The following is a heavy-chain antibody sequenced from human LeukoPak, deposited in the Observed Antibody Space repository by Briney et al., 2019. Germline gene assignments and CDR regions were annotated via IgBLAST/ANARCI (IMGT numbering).Heavy chain of an antibody. CDR3: AKDGGQEVDY. J-gene: IGHJ4*02. V-gene: IGHV3-23*01. CDR1: GFTSSDYY. CDR2: ISGSGDST. Sequence: PGGSLRLSCAASGFTSSDYYMSWIRQAPGKGLEWVSSISGSGDSTYNADSVKGRFTISRDKSKNTLYLQMNSLRADDTAVYYCAKDGGQEVDYWGQGTLVTVSS. D-gene: IGHD3-16*01.